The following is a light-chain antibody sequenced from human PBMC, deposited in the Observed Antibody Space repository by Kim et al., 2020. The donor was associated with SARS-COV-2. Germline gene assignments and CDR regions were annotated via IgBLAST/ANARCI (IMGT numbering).Light chain of an antibody. CDR1: NSNIGNYY. CDR3: GAWDDSLSGWV. J-gene: IGLJ3*02. V-gene: IGLV1-47*01. Sequence: VLTQPPSASETPGQRVTISCSGSNSNIGNYYVYWYQVFPRMAPKLLIYRNNQRSSGVPDRFSGSKSGTSASLAISGLRSEDEADYYCGAWDDSLSGWVFGGGTQLTVL. CDR2: RNN.